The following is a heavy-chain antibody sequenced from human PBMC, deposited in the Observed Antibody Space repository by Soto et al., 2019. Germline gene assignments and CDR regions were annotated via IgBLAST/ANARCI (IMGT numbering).Heavy chain of an antibody. D-gene: IGHD3-9*01. CDR2: ISAYNGNT. CDR1: GYTFTSYG. V-gene: IGHV1-18*01. Sequence: QVQLVQSGAEVKKPGASVKVSCKASGYTFTSYGISWVRQAPGQGLEWMGWISAYNGNTNYAQKLQGRVTMTTDTSKSTADMELRSLRSDDTTAYYCARDLTTGLVDHRGQGTLVTVSS. CDR3: ARDLTTGLVDH. J-gene: IGHJ4*02.